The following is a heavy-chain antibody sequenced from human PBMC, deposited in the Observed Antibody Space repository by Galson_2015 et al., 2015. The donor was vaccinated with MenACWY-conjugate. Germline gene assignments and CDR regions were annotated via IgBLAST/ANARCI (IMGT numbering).Heavy chain of an antibody. CDR2: ISYDGSNK. V-gene: IGHV3-30*03. Sequence: SLRLSCAASGFTFSSYGMHWVRQAPGKGLEWVAVISYDGSNKYYADSVKGRVTISRDNSKNTLYLQMNSLRAEDTAVYYCATKHLNWGQGTLVTVSS. CDR3: ATKHLN. D-gene: IGHD2-21*01. CDR1: GFTFSSYG. J-gene: IGHJ4*02.